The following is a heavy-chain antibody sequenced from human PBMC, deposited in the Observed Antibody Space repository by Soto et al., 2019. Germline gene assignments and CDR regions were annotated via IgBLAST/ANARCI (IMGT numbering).Heavy chain of an antibody. Sequence: SETLSLTCAVSGGSISSSNWWSWVRQPPGKGLEWIGEIYHSGGTNYNPSLKSRVTISVDKSKNQFSLKPSSVTAADTAVYYCAGLTYYDFWSGYWRSWFDPWGQGTLVTVSS. V-gene: IGHV4-4*02. J-gene: IGHJ5*02. D-gene: IGHD3-3*01. CDR3: AGLTYYDFWSGYWRSWFDP. CDR2: IYHSGGT. CDR1: GGSISSSNW.